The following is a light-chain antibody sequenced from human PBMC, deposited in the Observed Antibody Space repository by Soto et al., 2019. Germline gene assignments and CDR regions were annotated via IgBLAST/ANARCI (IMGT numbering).Light chain of an antibody. Sequence: DLQMTQSPSTLSASVGDRVTITCRASQSISHWLAWYQQKPGKAPNILIYQASGLKSGVPSRFSGSGFGTEFTLTITSLQPDDFATYYCQHYATYPLTFGGGTKVEVK. CDR1: QSISHW. CDR3: QHYATYPLT. J-gene: IGKJ4*01. CDR2: QAS. V-gene: IGKV1-5*03.